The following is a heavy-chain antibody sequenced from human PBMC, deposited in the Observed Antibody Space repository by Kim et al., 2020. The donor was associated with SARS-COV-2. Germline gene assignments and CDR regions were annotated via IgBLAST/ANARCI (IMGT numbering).Heavy chain of an antibody. Sequence: SQTLSLTCAISGDSVSSNSATWNWIRQSSSRGLEWLGRTYYRSKWSNDYAVSVKSRIIINPDTSKNQFSLQLNSVTPEDTAVYYCVRTAAGRGGFDYWDQGTLVTVSS. CDR3: VRTAAGRGGFDY. CDR2: TYYRSKWSN. D-gene: IGHD6-13*01. V-gene: IGHV6-1*01. CDR1: GDSVSSNSAT. J-gene: IGHJ4*02.